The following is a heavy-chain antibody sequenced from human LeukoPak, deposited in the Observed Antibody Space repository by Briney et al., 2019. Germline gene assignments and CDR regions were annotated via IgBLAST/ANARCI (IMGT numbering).Heavy chain of an antibody. Sequence: SETLSRTCTVSGGSISSGDYYWSWIRQPPGKGLEWIGYIYYSGSTYYNPSLKSRVTISVDTSKNQFSLKLSSVTAADTAVYYCARAQYRIQLWPWGQGTLVTVSS. CDR2: IYYSGST. CDR3: ARAQYRIQLWP. V-gene: IGHV4-30-4*08. J-gene: IGHJ1*01. D-gene: IGHD5-18*01. CDR1: GGSISSGDYY.